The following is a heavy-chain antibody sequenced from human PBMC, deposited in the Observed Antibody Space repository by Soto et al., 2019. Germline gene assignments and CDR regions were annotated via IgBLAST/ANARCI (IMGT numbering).Heavy chain of an antibody. J-gene: IGHJ2*01. CDR2: INAGNGNT. D-gene: IGHD1-26*01. CDR1: GYTFTNYG. Sequence: ASVKVSCKASGYTFTNYGISWVRQAPGQGLEWMGWINAGNGNTKYSQKFQGRVTITRGTSASTAYMELSSLRSEDTAVYYCARGGSLYWYFDLWGRGTLVTVSS. CDR3: ARGGSLYWYFDL. V-gene: IGHV1-3*01.